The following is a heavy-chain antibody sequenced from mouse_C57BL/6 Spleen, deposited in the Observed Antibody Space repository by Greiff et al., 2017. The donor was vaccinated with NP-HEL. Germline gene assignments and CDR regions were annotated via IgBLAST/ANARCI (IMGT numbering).Heavy chain of an antibody. J-gene: IGHJ3*01. CDR2: IDPENGDT. V-gene: IGHV14-4*01. CDR1: GFNIKDDY. Sequence: EVQLQQSGAELVRPGASVKLSCTASGFNIKDDYMHWVKQRHEQGLEWIGWIDPENGDTEYDSKFQGKATITADTSSNTAYLQLSSLTSEDTAVYYCTTPITTVAYWGQGTLVTVSA. D-gene: IGHD1-1*01. CDR3: TTPITTVAY.